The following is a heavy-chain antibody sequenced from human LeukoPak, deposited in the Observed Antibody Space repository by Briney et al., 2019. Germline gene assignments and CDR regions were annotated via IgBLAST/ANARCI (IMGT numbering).Heavy chain of an antibody. CDR1: GFTFSSYW. Sequence: GGSLRLSCAASGFTFSSYWMSWVRQAPGKGLEWVAFIRYDGSNKYYADSVKGRFTIPRDNSKNTLYLQMDSLRAEDTAVYYCARDRWYSSSWFDYWGQGTLVTVSS. D-gene: IGHD6-13*01. J-gene: IGHJ4*02. CDR2: IRYDGSNK. V-gene: IGHV3-30*02. CDR3: ARDRWYSSSWFDY.